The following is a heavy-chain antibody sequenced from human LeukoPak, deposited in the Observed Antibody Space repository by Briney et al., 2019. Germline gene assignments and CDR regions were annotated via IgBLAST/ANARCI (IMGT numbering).Heavy chain of an antibody. D-gene: IGHD3-9*01. CDR2: INWNGGST. J-gene: IGHJ4*02. CDR1: GFTFDDYG. CDR3: ARLRVIRYDILTGYLDY. V-gene: IGHV3-20*04. Sequence: GGSLRLSCAASGFTFDDYGMSWVRQAPGKGLEWVSGINWNGGSTGYADSVRGRFTISRDNAKNSLYLQMNSLRAEDTALYYCARLRVIRYDILTGYLDYWGQGTLVTVSS.